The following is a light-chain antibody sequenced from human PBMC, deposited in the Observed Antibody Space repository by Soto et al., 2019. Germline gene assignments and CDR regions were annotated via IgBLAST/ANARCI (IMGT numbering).Light chain of an antibody. J-gene: IGLJ1*01. CDR3: SSFTSSVTYV. CDR2: DVS. V-gene: IGLV2-14*01. CDR1: ISDVGGHNS. Sequence: QSLLTEPSSLSVSPGQSITISCTGTISDVGGHNSVSWYRQDPGKAPKLMIYDVSNRPSGVSDRFSGSKSGNTASLTISGLQIEDEADYYCSSFTSSVTYVFGTGTKVTVL.